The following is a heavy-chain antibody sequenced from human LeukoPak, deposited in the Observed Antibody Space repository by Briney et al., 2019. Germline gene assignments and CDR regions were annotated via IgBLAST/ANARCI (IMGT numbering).Heavy chain of an antibody. CDR2: ISYDGSNK. D-gene: IGHD6-19*01. Sequence: GGSLKLSCAASGFTFSSYWMSGSGKAPGKGLEGGAVISYDGSNKYYADSVEGRFTISRDNSKNTLYLRMTSLRAEDTAVYYCAKDRGWYTYYFDSWGQGTLVTVSP. CDR1: GFTFSSYW. V-gene: IGHV3-30*18. CDR3: AKDRGWYTYYFDS. J-gene: IGHJ4*02.